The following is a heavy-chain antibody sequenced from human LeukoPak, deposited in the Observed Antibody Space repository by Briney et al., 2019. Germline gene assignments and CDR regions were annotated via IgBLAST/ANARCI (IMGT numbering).Heavy chain of an antibody. CDR3: ARXXADCXGGXCYSAEYFQH. J-gene: IGHJ1*01. CDR1: GYTFTSYG. Sequence: ASVKVSCKASGYTFTSYGFSWVRQAPGQGLEWMGWSSAYNGNTNYAQKLQGRVTMITDTSTSTAYMELRSLRSDDTAVYYCARXXADCXGGXCYSAEYFQHWGQGTLVTVSS. D-gene: IGHD2-15*01. CDR2: SSAYNGNT. V-gene: IGHV1-18*01.